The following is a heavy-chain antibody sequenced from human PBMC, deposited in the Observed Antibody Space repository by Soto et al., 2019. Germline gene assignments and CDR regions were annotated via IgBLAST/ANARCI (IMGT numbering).Heavy chain of an antibody. D-gene: IGHD2-2*01. CDR3: ARDEIFVLPGGSYNYGMYV. CDR2: VAYAGRSK. J-gene: IGHJ6*04. Sequence: GGSLRLSCAASGFTYSTCCMQCVRQARGKGLEWVAVVAYAGRSKYYADSVKGQFPISRDNSRTTVYLQMDSLRDEYTAMYACARDEIFVLPGGSYNYGMYVLGYGTTVTVSS. V-gene: IGHV3-30*19. CDR1: GFTYSTCC.